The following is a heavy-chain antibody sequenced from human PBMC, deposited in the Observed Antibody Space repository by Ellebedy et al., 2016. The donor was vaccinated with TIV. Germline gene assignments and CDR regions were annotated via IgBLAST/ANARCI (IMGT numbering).Heavy chain of an antibody. V-gene: IGHV1-46*04. CDR3: ARDTGLTSSYYYMDV. Sequence: AASVKVSCKASGYTFTDYYIQWVRQAPGQGLEWVGLINTRSGTTSYTERLKGRVTLTRDTSTSTVYMELSSLGSEDTAVYFCARDTGLTSSYYYMDVWGKGSTVTVS. CDR1: GYTFTDYY. D-gene: IGHD3-9*01. CDR2: INTRSGTT. J-gene: IGHJ6*03.